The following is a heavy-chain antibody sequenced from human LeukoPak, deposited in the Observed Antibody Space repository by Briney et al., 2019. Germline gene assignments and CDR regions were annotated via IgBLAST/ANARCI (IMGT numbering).Heavy chain of an antibody. J-gene: IGHJ4*02. Sequence: GGSLRLSCAAAGFTFSSYGMHWVRQAPGKGLEWVAVIWYDGSNKYYADSVKGRFTISRDNSKNTLYLQMNSLRAEDTAVYYCARGPHSIYDSSGYYLLPRLEYWGQGTLVTVSS. CDR3: ARGPHSIYDSSGYYLLPRLEY. V-gene: IGHV3-33*01. D-gene: IGHD3-22*01. CDR2: IWYDGSNK. CDR1: GFTFSSYG.